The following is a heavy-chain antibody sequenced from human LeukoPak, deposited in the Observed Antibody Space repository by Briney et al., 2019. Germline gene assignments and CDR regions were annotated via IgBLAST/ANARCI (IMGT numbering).Heavy chain of an antibody. CDR1: GFTFDDYG. V-gene: IGHV3-20*04. J-gene: IGHJ3*02. Sequence: RPGGSLRLSCAVSGFTFDDYGMTWVRQAPGKGLEWVCGINWNGGSIGYADSVKGRSTISRDNAKNSLVLQMNSLRAEDTALYYCARDLSDSYYVYAFDIWGQGTMVTVSS. CDR2: INWNGGSI. CDR3: ARDLSDSYYVYAFDI. D-gene: IGHD3-10*02.